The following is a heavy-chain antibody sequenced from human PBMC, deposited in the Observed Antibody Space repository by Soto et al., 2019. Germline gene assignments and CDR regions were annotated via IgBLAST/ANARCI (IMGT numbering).Heavy chain of an antibody. CDR1: GLSLSTPGVG. D-gene: IGHD1-1*01. CDR2: IYWDNDK. J-gene: IGHJ5*02. V-gene: IGHV2-5*02. Sequence: QITLKESGPALMEPTQTLTLTCSFSGLSLSTPGVGVGWLRQAPGKALVCLAIIYWDNDKRYNPSLKTRLTINKDTSKNQVVLTMTYMEPVDTAIYYCAHRVTYSTNYNVGWLDHWGQGTMVTVS. CDR3: AHRVTYSTNYNVGWLDH.